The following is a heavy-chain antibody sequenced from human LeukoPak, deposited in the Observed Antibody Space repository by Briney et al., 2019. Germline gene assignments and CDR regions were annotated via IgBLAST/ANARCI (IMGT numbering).Heavy chain of an antibody. V-gene: IGHV4-59*01. CDR1: GGSISSYY. CDR3: ARGDSGYYSSYGMDV. Sequence: SETLSLICTVSGGSISSYYWSWIRQPPGKGLEWIGYIYYSGSTNYNPSLKSRVTISVDTSKNQFSLNLSSVTAADTAVYYCARGDSGYYSSYGMDVWGQGTTVTVSS. D-gene: IGHD1-26*01. CDR2: IYYSGST. J-gene: IGHJ6*02.